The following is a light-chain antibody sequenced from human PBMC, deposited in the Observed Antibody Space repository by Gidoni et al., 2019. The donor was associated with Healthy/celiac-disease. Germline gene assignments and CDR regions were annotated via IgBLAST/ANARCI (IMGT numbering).Light chain of an antibody. CDR3: QQYGSSPRT. CDR1: QSVSSSY. Sequence: EIVLTQSPCTLSLSPGERATLSCRASQSVSSSYLAWYQQKPGQAPMLLIYGASSRATGIPDRFSGSVSGTDFTLTISRLEPEDFAVYYCQQYGSSPRTFGPGTKVDIK. V-gene: IGKV3-20*01. J-gene: IGKJ3*01. CDR2: GAS.